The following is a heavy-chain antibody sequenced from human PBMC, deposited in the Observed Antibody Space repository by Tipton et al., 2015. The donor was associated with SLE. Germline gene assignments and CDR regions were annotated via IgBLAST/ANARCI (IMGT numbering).Heavy chain of an antibody. D-gene: IGHD6-19*01. CDR1: GYTFTNWG. V-gene: IGHV1-18*01. Sequence: QLVQSGPEVKEPGASVRVSCKASGYTFTNWGLSWVRQAPGQGLEWMGWINAYNGNTKYAQKLQGRVTMTTDTSTSTAYMELRSLRSDDTAVYYCAIAVAGTLFFDYWGQGTLVTVSS. J-gene: IGHJ4*02. CDR2: INAYNGNT. CDR3: AIAVAGTLFFDY.